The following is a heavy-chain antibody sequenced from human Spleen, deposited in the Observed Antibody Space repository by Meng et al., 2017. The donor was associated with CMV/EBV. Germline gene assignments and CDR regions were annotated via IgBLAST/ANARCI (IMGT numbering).Heavy chain of an antibody. D-gene: IGHD3-16*01. CDR3: ARCWGPDWYFDL. CDR2: INPNSGVT. V-gene: IGHV1-2*02. Sequence: CMASGSTFTGYYMHWVRQAPGQGLEWMGWINPNSGVTNYAQNFQGRVTMAKDTSISTAYMELSRLRSDDTAVYYCARCWGPDWYFDLWGRGTLVTVSS. CDR1: GSTFTGYY. J-gene: IGHJ2*01.